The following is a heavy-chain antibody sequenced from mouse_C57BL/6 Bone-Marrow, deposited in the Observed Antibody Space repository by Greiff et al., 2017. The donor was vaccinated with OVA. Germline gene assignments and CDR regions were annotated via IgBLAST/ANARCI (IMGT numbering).Heavy chain of an antibody. CDR3: ARGTGFDY. CDR2: IFPYNGVS. J-gene: IGHJ2*01. CDR1: GYSFTGYY. Sequence: EVQLQQSGPELVKPGASVKLSCSASGYSFTGYYMHWVQQSPGNILDWIGYIFPYNGVSYYNQKFKGKATMTVDKSSSTAYMELSSLTSEDAAVYYCARGTGFDYWGQGTTLTVSS. V-gene: IGHV1-31*01. D-gene: IGHD3-3*01.